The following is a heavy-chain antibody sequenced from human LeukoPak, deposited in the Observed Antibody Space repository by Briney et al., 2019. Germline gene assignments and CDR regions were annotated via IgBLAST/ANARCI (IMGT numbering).Heavy chain of an antibody. J-gene: IGHJ4*02. CDR3: ARGDLRLVPDY. Sequence: SETLSLTCAVYGGXFSGYYCSWIRQPPGKGLEWIEEINHSGSTNYNPSLKSRVTISVDTSKNQFSLKLSSVTAADTAVYYCARGDLRLVPDYWGQGTLVTVSS. D-gene: IGHD6-19*01. CDR1: GGXFSGYY. V-gene: IGHV4-34*01. CDR2: INHSGST.